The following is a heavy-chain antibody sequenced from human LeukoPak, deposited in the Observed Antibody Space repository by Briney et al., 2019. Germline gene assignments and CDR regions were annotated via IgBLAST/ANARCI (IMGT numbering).Heavy chain of an antibody. J-gene: IGHJ3*02. CDR3: GKVWEWSSPNDVFDM. D-gene: IGHD3-3*01. CDR1: GFTFSCYG. CDR2: IRYDGSNQ. V-gene: IGHV3-30*02. Sequence: GQSLRLSWVASGFTFSCYGMHWVRQAPGRGLGWEAFIRYDGSNQYYAVSVQGRFNLCRDNSKNTLYLQMNKIRAEDTAVYYYGKVWEWSSPNDVFDMWAKGTVVTVFS.